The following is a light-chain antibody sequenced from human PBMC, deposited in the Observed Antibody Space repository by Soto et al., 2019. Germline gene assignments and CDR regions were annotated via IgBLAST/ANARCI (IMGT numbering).Light chain of an antibody. CDR3: SSYPSSETHVL. V-gene: IGLV2-14*03. J-gene: IGLJ2*01. CDR1: SSDVGYYNS. Sequence: QSALTQPASVSGSPGQSITISCTGTSSDVGYYNSVSWYQRHPGKVSKLIIYDVSSRPSGVSNRFSGFKSGNTASLTISGLQAEDEADYYCSSYPSSETHVLFGGGTKLTVL. CDR2: DVS.